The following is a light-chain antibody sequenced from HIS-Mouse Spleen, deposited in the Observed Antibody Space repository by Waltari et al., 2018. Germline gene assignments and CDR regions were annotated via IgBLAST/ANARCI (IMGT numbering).Light chain of an antibody. CDR2: DVS. CDR1: SSDVGGYNY. J-gene: IGLJ1*01. CDR3: SSYTSSSTLV. V-gene: IGLV2-14*03. Sequence: QSALTQPASVSGSPGQSITISCTGTSSDVGGYNYVSWYQQHPGKAPKLMIYDVSNRTSGVSNRFSGSKSGNTASRTISGLQAEDEADYYCSSYTSSSTLVFGTGTKVTVL.